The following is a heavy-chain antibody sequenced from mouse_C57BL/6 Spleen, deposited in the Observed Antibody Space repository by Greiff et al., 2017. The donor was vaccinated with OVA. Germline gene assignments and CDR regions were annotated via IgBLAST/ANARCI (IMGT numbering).Heavy chain of an antibody. CDR1: GFSLTSYG. V-gene: IGHV2-2*01. Sequence: VQLKESGPGLVQPSQSLSITCTVSGFSLTSYGVHWVRQSPGKGLEWLGVIWSGGSTDYNAAFISRLSISKDNSKSQVFFKMNSLQADDTAIYYCARTGSLYYYAMDYWGQGTSVTVSS. CDR2: IWSGGST. CDR3: ARTGSLYYYAMDY. D-gene: IGHD6-1*01. J-gene: IGHJ4*01.